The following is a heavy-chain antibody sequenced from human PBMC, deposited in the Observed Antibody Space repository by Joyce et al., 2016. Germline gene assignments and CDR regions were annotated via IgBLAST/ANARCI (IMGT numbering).Heavy chain of an antibody. CDR2: IYQSGST. Sequence: QVQLQESGAGLVKPSGTLSLTCAVSGGSISTSNWWSWVRQPPGRGLECIGEIYQSGSTNYSPFLRSRVTISVDKSKNQFSLKLSSMTAADTAVYYCARVNKNYYDSSAYYLNWYFDLWGRGTLVTVSS. V-gene: IGHV4-4*02. CDR1: GGSISTSNW. D-gene: IGHD3-22*01. J-gene: IGHJ2*01. CDR3: ARVNKNYYDSSAYYLNWYFDL.